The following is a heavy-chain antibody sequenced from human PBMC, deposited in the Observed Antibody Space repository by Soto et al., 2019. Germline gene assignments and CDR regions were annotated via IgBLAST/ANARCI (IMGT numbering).Heavy chain of an antibody. V-gene: IGHV1-46*03. CDR2: INPSGGST. Sequence: QVQLVQSGAEVKKPGASVKVSCKASGYTFSRYYMHWVRQAPGQGLEWMGIINPSGGSTSYAQKFQGRVTRTRDASTSTVYMGLGSLRSEDTAVYYCTRNAGWDYGSGSYTYYYGMDVWGQGTTVTVSS. D-gene: IGHD3-10*01. CDR1: GYTFSRYY. J-gene: IGHJ6*02. CDR3: TRNAGWDYGSGSYTYYYGMDV.